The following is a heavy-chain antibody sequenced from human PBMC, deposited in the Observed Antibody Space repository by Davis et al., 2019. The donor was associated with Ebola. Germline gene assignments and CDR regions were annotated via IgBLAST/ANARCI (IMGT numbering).Heavy chain of an antibody. V-gene: IGHV6-1*01. CDR3: ARGWLRTGLDI. Sequence: LRLSCAISGDSVSSGGWNWIRQSPSRGLEWLGRTYYTSKWYNHYASSVKSPTTINPDTSKNQFSLQLNSVTPEDAAVYYCARGWLRTGLDIWGQGTMVIVSS. CDR2: TYYTSKWYN. D-gene: IGHD5-24*01. CDR1: GDSVSSGG. J-gene: IGHJ3*02.